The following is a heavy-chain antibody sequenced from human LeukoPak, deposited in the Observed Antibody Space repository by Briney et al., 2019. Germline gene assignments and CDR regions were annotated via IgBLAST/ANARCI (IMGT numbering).Heavy chain of an antibody. D-gene: IGHD2-2*01. CDR2: ISGSGGST. J-gene: IGHJ4*02. V-gene: IGHV3-23*01. Sequence: GGSLRLSCAASGFSFSTYAMSWVRQAPGKGLEWVSGISGSGGSTDYADSVKGRFTISRNNSKNTLYLQMNSLRAEDTAVYYCAKDPGYQVVYCFDYWGQGTLVTVSS. CDR1: GFSFSTYA. CDR3: AKDPGYQVVYCFDY.